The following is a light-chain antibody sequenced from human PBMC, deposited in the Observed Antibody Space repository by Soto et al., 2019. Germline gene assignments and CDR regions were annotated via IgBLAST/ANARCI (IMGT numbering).Light chain of an antibody. CDR2: GAS. CDR3: QQYNTRWT. CDR1: QSVGSN. J-gene: IGKJ1*01. V-gene: IGKV3-15*01. Sequence: EIVMTQSPATLSVSPGERATLSCRARQSVGSNLAWYQQKPGQAPRLLIYGASTRAAGIPARFSGSGSGTEFTLIISSPQSEDSAVYFCQQYNTRWTFGPGTKVEIK.